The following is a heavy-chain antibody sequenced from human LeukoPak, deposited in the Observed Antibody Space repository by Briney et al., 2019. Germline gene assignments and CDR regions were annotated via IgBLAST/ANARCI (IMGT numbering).Heavy chain of an antibody. D-gene: IGHD4/OR15-4a*01. J-gene: IGHJ4*02. CDR2: IKQDGSEK. Sequence: PGGSLRFPCAASGFTFSSYWMSWVRQAPGKGLEWVANIKQDGSEKYYVDSVKGRFTISRDNAKNSVFLQMNSLRAEDTAVYYCARLHGAYPFDYWGQGTLVTVSS. V-gene: IGHV3-7*01. CDR3: ARLHGAYPFDY. CDR1: GFTFSSYW.